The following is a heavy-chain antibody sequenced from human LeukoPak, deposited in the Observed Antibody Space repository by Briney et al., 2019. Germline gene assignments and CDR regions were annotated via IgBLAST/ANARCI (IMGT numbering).Heavy chain of an antibody. Sequence: SVKVSFKTSGGTFNNCAFGWVRQAPAPGVERQGGIMTLFGTAGYEQKCQGRVTITKDESTRTVYLELTSLTSDDTAVYYCTRDVHGDYGSGWFDHWGQGTLVSVSS. CDR2: IMTLFGTA. CDR1: GGTFNNCA. CDR3: TRDVHGDYGSGWFDH. V-gene: IGHV1-69*05. D-gene: IGHD4-17*01. J-gene: IGHJ5*02.